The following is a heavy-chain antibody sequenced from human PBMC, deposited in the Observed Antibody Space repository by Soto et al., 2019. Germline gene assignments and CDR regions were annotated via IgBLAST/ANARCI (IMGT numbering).Heavy chain of an antibody. Sequence: ESGPTLVNPTQTLTLTCTFSGFSLSTSGVGVGWIRQPPGKALEWLALIYWNDDKRYSPSLKSRLTITKDTSKNQVVLTMTNMDPVDTATYYCAHRQKVTLHGSGGYHWFDPWGQGTLVTVSS. CDR1: GFSLSTSGVG. CDR2: IYWNDDK. V-gene: IGHV2-5*01. D-gene: IGHD3-10*01. CDR3: AHRQKVTLHGSGGYHWFDP. J-gene: IGHJ5*02.